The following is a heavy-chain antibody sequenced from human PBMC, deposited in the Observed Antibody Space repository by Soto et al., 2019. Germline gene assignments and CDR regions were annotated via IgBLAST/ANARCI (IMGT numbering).Heavy chain of an antibody. CDR1: GFTFSSYA. CDR2: ISYDGSTI. D-gene: IGHD5-12*01. CDR3: AKGPWHLAHGHYFYY. V-gene: IGHV3-30*18. J-gene: IGHJ4*02. Sequence: QVQVVESGGGVVQPGRSLRLSCAASGFTFSSYAMHWVRQAPGKGLEWVAGISYDGSTIYYVDSVKGRFTVSRDNSKNTLYLHMNSLRSEDTAVYSCAKGPWHLAHGHYFYYWGQGTLVTVSS.